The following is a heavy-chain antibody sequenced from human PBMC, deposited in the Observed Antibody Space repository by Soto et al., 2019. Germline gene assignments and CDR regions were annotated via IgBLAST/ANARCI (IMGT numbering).Heavy chain of an antibody. V-gene: IGHV4-31*03. CDR2: IYYSGST. J-gene: IGHJ5*02. D-gene: IGHD2-15*01. CDR1: GGSISSGGYY. CDR3: ARDSLRQYCSGGSCYSETYNWFDP. Sequence: QVQLQESGPGLVKPSQTLSLTCTVSGGSISSGGYYWSWIRQHPGKGLEWIGYIYYSGSTYYNPSLKSRVTISVDTSKNQFSQKLSSVTAADTAVYYCARDSLRQYCSGGSCYSETYNWFDPWGQGTLVTVSS.